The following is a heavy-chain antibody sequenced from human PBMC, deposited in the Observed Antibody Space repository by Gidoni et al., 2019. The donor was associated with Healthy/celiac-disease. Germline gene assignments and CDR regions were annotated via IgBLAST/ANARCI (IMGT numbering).Heavy chain of an antibody. CDR3: ARGAYYYDSSGGWFDP. J-gene: IGHJ5*02. CDR1: GGSISSYY. D-gene: IGHD3-22*01. CDR2: IYYSGST. Sequence: QVQLQESGPVLVKPSETLSLTCTVSGGSISSYYWSWIRQPPGKGLEWIGYIYYSGSTNYNPSLKSRVTISVDTSKNQFTMKLSDVTAADTAVYYWARGAYYYDSSGGWFDPWGQGTLVTVSS. V-gene: IGHV4-59*01.